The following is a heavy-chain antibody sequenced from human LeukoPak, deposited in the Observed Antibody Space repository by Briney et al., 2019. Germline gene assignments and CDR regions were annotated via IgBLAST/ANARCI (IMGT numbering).Heavy chain of an antibody. J-gene: IGHJ4*02. CDR2: INHSGST. CDR1: GGSFSGYY. Sequence: SETLSLTCAVYGGSFSGYYWSWIRQPPGKGLEWIGEINHSGSTNYNPSLKSRVTISVDTSKNQFSLKLSSVTAADTAVYYYARGSVTGYYTFDYWGQGTLVTVSS. CDR3: ARGSVTGYYTFDY. D-gene: IGHD3-9*01. V-gene: IGHV4-34*01.